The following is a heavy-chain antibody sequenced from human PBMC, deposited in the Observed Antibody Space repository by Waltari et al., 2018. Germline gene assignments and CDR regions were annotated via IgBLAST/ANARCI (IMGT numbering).Heavy chain of an antibody. D-gene: IGHD4-17*01. J-gene: IGHJ4*02. CDR2: ISGSGGSK. CDR3: AKDLSYGDYVIDY. V-gene: IGHV3-23*01. Sequence: EVQLLESGGGLVQPGGSLRLSCAASGFTFSSYSMSWFRRAPGKGLDWVSAISGSGGSKYYADSVKGRFTISRDNSKNTLYLQMNSLRAEDTAVYYCAKDLSYGDYVIDYWGQGTLVTVSS. CDR1: GFTFSSYS.